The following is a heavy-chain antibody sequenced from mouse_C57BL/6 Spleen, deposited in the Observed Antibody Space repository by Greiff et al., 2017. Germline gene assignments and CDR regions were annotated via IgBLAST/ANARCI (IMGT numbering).Heavy chain of an antibody. V-gene: IGHV1-55*01. J-gene: IGHJ2*01. D-gene: IGHD1-1*01. CDR1: GYTFTSYW. CDR2: IYPGSGST. Sequence: QVQLQQSGAELVKPGASVKMSCKASGYTFTSYWITWVKQRPGQGLEWIGDIYPGSGSTNYNEKFKSKATLTVDTSSSTAYMQLSSLTSEDSAVYYCARLSTTVVAGGYWGQGTTLTVSS. CDR3: ARLSTTVVAGGY.